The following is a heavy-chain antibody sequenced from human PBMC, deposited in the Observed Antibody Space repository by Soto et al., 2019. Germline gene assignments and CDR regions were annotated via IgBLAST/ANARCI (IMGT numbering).Heavy chain of an antibody. CDR2: IYPGDSYT. CDR1: GYTFTSYW. V-gene: IGHV5-10-1*01. Sequence: PGESLKISCKGSGYTFTSYWISWVRQMPGEGLEWMGAIYPGDSYTNYSPSFQGHVTISADKSISTAYLQWSSLKASDTAMYYCARRSPAGQIQWGQGTLVTVSS. CDR3: ARRSPAGQIQ. D-gene: IGHD6-13*01. J-gene: IGHJ4*02.